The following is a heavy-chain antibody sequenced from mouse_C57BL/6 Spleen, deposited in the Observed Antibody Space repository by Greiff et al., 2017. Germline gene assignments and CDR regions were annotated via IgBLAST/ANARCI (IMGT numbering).Heavy chain of an antibody. CDR3: ARGIFFTTVVANDWYFDV. Sequence: VQLKESGPELVKPGASVKISCKASGYSFTGYYMNWVKQSPEKSLEWIGEINPSTGGTTYNQKFKAKATLTVDKSSSTAYMQLKSLTSEDSAVYYCARGIFFTTVVANDWYFDVWGTGTTVTVSS. D-gene: IGHD1-1*01. CDR2: INPSTGGT. CDR1: GYSFTGYY. J-gene: IGHJ1*03. V-gene: IGHV1-42*01.